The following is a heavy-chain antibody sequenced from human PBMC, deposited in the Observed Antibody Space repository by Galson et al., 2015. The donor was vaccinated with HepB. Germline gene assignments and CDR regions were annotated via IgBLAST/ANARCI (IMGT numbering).Heavy chain of an antibody. J-gene: IGHJ2*01. CDR2: INPDSGGT. CDR3: ARSALYWYFDL. V-gene: IGHV1-2*04. CDR1: GYTFTSYG. D-gene: IGHD3-3*02. Sequence: SVKVSCKASGYTFTSYGISWVRQAPGQGLEWMGWINPDSGGTNYAQKFQGWVTMTRDTSISTAYMELSRLRSDDTAVYYCARSALYWYFDLWGRGTLVTVSS.